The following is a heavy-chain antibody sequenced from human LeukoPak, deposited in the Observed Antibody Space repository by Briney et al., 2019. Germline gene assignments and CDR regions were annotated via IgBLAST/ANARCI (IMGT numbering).Heavy chain of an antibody. Sequence: SETLSLTCAVYGGSFSGYYWSWIRQPPGKGLEWIGEINHSGSTNYNPSLKSRVTISVDTSKNQFSLKLSSVTAADTAVYYCARGNLLAYCGGDCYSGAFDIWGQGTMVTVSS. CDR2: INHSGST. CDR3: ARGNLLAYCGGDCYSGAFDI. V-gene: IGHV4-34*01. D-gene: IGHD2-21*02. CDR1: GGSFSGYY. J-gene: IGHJ3*02.